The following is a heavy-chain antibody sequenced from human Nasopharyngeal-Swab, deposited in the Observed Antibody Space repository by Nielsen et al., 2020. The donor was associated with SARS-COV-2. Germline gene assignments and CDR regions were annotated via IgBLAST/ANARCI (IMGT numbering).Heavy chain of an antibody. CDR3: AYSSYYDILTGLSFAFDY. J-gene: IGHJ4*02. V-gene: IGHV3-53*04. CDR2: IYSGGTT. CDR1: GFIVSSNY. Sequence: GSLKISCAASGFIVSSNYMGWVRQAPGKGLEWVSVIYSGGTTYYADSVKGRFTISRLNSKNTLYLQMNSLRPEDTAVYYCAYSSYYDILTGLSFAFDYWGQGTLVTVSS. D-gene: IGHD3-9*01.